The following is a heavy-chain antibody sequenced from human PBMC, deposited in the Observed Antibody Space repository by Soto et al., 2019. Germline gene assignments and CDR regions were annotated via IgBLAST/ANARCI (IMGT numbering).Heavy chain of an antibody. V-gene: IGHV5-51*01. D-gene: IGHD2-2*01. CDR3: ASWPTRYCSSTSCPQAIDY. Sequence: GESLKISCKGSGYSFTSYWIGWVRQMPGKGLEWMGIIYPGDSGTRYSPSFQGQVTISADKSISTAYLQWSSLKASDTAMYYCASWPTRYCSSTSCPQAIDYWGQGTLVTVSS. CDR2: IYPGDSGT. CDR1: GYSFTSYW. J-gene: IGHJ4*02.